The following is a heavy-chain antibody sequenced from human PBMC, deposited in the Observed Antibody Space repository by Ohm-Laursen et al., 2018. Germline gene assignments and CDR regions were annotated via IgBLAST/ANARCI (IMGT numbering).Heavy chain of an antibody. CDR3: GRAVRNQLLTDP. Sequence: ASVKVSCKASGYTFTSYYMHWVRQAPGQGLEWMGIINPSGGSTSYAQKFQGRVTMTRDTSTSTVYMELSGLTSDDTATYYCGRAVRNQLLTDPWGQGTLVTVSS. CDR2: INPSGGST. CDR1: GYTFTSYY. V-gene: IGHV1-46*01. D-gene: IGHD1-7*01. J-gene: IGHJ5*02.